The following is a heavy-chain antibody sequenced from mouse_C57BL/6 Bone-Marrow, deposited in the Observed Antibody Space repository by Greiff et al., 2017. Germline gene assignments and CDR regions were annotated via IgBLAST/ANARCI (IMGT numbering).Heavy chain of an antibody. CDR1: GFSLTSYG. J-gene: IGHJ1*03. Sequence: QVQLKQSGPGLVAPSQSLSITCTVSGFSLTSYGVSWVRQPPGKGLEWLGVIWGDGSTNYHSALISSLSISKDNSKSQVFLKLNSLQTYDTATYYCAKPSPLLRYFDVWGTGTTVTVSS. CDR3: AKPSPLLRYFDV. D-gene: IGHD1-1*01. CDR2: IWGDGST. V-gene: IGHV2-3*01.